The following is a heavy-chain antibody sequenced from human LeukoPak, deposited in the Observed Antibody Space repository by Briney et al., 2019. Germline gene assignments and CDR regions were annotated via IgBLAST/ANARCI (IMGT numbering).Heavy chain of an antibody. CDR2: IWNDGSNT. CDR1: GFIFSDYG. CDR3: ARDNAGLVKHLDAFDL. J-gene: IGHJ3*01. Sequence: AGRSLRLSCAASGFIFSDYGMHWVRQAPGKGLGWVAVIWNDGSNTYYGDSVKGLFTISRDNSKNTLYLQMNSLRAEDTAVYYCARDNAGLVKHLDAFDLWGQGTMVTVAS. D-gene: IGHD1-26*01. V-gene: IGHV3-33*01.